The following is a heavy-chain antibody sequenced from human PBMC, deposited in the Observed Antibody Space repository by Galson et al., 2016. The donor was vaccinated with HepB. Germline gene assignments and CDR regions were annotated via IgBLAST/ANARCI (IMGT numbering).Heavy chain of an antibody. CDR1: GGSMSDYY. V-gene: IGHV4-59*01. CDR2: TYKSAT. D-gene: IGHD6-19*01. J-gene: IGHJ4*02. Sequence: SETLSLTCNVSGGSMSDYYWSWIRQRPGKGLEWIGYTYKSATNYNPSLKSRVSISVDMSKNQFSLKLASVTAEDTAVYYCVKATGVIRGWLVAVYFDYWGQGTLVTVSS. CDR3: VKATGVIRGWLVAVYFDY.